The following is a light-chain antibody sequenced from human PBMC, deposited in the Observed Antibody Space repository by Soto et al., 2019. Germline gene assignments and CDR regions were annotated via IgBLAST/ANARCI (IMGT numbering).Light chain of an antibody. CDR2: DAS. J-gene: IGKJ5*01. CDR3: QRYDSLPPT. Sequence: DIQMTQSPSSLSASVGDRVTITCQASRDIGKYLNWFQEKPGKAPKLLIYDASNLQTGVPSRFSGSGSGTDFTFNISSLQREDFATYYCQRYDSLPPTFGQGTRLEI. CDR1: RDIGKY. V-gene: IGKV1-33*01.